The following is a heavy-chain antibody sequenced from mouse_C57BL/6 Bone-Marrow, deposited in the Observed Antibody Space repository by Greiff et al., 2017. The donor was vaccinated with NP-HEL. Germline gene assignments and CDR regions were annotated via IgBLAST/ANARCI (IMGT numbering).Heavy chain of an antibody. D-gene: IGHD2-4*01. CDR3: VYYDPYYYDN. CDR2: INPKYGTT. V-gene: IGHV1-39*01. Sequence: VQLQQSGPELVKPGASVKISCKASGYSFTDSYMNWVKQSNGKSLEWIGVINPKYGTTSYNQKFKGKATLTVDQSSSTAYMQLNSLTSEVSAVYYGVYYDPYYYDNGGQGTTLTGSA. J-gene: IGHJ2*01. CDR1: GYSFTDSY.